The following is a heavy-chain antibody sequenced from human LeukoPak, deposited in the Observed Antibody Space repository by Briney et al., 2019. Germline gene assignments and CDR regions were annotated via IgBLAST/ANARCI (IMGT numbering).Heavy chain of an antibody. J-gene: IGHJ5*02. CDR2: IKQDGSEK. D-gene: IGHD6-6*01. Sequence: EGSLRLSCAASGFTFSSYWMSWVRQAPGKGLEWVASIKQDGSEKYCVDSVKGRFTISRDNANNSLYLQMNSLRADDTAVYYCARDIGLRKAAPPGWFDPWGQGALVTVSS. V-gene: IGHV3-7*01. CDR1: GFTFSSYW. CDR3: ARDIGLRKAAPPGWFDP.